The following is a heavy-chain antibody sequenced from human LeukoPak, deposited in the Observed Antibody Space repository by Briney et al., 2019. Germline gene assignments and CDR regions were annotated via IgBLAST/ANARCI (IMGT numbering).Heavy chain of an antibody. V-gene: IGHV1-2*02. CDR2: INPNNGGT. CDR1: GYTLTSYY. J-gene: IGHJ4*02. D-gene: IGHD5-12*01. Sequence: ASVKVSCKASGYTLTSYYMHWVRQAPGQGLEWMGWINPNNGGTHYAQKFQGRVTMTRDTSISTAYMELSRLRSDDTAVYYCAREPGDGGYDNFDYWGQGTLVTVSS. CDR3: AREPGDGGYDNFDY.